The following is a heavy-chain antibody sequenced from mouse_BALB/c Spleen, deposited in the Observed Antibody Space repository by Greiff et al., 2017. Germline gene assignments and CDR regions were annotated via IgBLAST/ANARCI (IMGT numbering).Heavy chain of an antibody. V-gene: IGHV7-3*02. CDR1: GFTFTDYY. CDR2: IRNKANGYTT. D-gene: IGHD2-14*01. CDR3: ARDGRYAFDY. Sequence: EVQVVESGGGLVQPGGSLRLSCATSGFTFTDYYMSWVRQPPGKALEWLGFIRNKANGYTTEYSASVKGRFTISRDNSQSILYLQMNTLRAEDSATYYCARDGRYAFDYWGQGTTLTVSS. J-gene: IGHJ2*01.